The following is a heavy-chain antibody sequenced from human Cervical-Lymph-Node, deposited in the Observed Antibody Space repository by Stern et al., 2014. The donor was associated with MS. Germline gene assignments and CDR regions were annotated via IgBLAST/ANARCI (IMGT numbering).Heavy chain of an antibody. CDR1: GFSVSNYW. Sequence: EVQLVESGAEVKKPGESLKISCKGSGFSVSNYWIGWVRHMPGKRLEWMGLIYPDDSDTRNSPSFQGQVTISADKSISTVYLQWHSLKASDSAIYYCARRVWGRGGFDFWGQGTRVTVSS. J-gene: IGHJ4*02. D-gene: IGHD7-27*01. V-gene: IGHV5-51*01. CDR3: ARRVWGRGGFDF. CDR2: IYPDDSDT.